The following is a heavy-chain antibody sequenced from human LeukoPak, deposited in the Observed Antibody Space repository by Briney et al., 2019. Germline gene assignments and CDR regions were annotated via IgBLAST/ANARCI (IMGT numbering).Heavy chain of an antibody. D-gene: IGHD2-15*01. J-gene: IGHJ4*02. CDR1: GGSISVYY. V-gene: IGHV4-4*07. Sequence: PSETLSLTCTVSGGSISVYYWSWIRQPAGKGLEWIGHIYSSGNTNYNPSLKSRVTISVDKSKTQFSLQLSSVTAADTAVYYCARNLRYCSGSTCYSGLGYWGQGILVTVSS. CDR2: IYSSGNT. CDR3: ARNLRYCSGSTCYSGLGY.